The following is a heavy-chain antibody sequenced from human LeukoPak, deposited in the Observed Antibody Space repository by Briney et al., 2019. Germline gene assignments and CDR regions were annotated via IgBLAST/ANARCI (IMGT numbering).Heavy chain of an antibody. CDR3: ATGITGTLDY. CDR1: GFTFSSYS. CDR2: ISSSSTI. D-gene: IGHD1-7*01. Sequence: GGSLRLSCAASGFTFSSYSMNWVRQTPGKGLEWVSYISSSSTIYYADSVKGRFTISRDNAKNSLYLQMNSLRAEDTAVYYCATGITGTLDYWGQGTLVTVSS. V-gene: IGHV3-48*04. J-gene: IGHJ4*02.